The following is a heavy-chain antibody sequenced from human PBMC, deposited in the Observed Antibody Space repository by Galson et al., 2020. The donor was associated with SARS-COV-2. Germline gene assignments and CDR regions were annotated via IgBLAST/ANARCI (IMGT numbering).Heavy chain of an antibody. Sequence: SETLSPPCTVPGGSFSSGDYYWSWIRQPPGKGLERLGYIYYSASTTYNPSLKSRLTISVDTSKNQFSLKLSSVTAADTAVYYCARDRGSILRYRHDDWFDPWGLGTLVTVCS. CDR1: GGSFSSGDYY. D-gene: IGHD3-9*01. CDR2: IYYSAST. CDR3: ARDRGSILRYRHDDWFDP. V-gene: IGHV4-30-4*01. J-gene: IGHJ5*02.